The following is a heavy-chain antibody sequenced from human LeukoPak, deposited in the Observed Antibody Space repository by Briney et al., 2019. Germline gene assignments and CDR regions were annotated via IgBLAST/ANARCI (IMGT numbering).Heavy chain of an antibody. CDR1: GYTFTGYY. D-gene: IGHD3-22*01. J-gene: IGHJ4*02. V-gene: IGHV1-2*02. CDR3: ARDSSVASSGCFFD. Sequence: ASVKVSCKASGYTFTGYYMHWVRQAPGQGLEWMGWINPNSGGTNYAQKVQGGVTMTRDTSISTAYMELSRLRHDDTAVYYCARDSSVASSGCFFDWGQGTLVTVSS. CDR2: INPNSGGT.